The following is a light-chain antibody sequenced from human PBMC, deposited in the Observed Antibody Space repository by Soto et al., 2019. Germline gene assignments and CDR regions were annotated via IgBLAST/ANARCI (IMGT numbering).Light chain of an antibody. CDR1: QGIANY. J-gene: IGKJ1*01. Sequence: DIPMTQSPPSLSASVGDRVTITCRASQGIANYLAWYQQKPGKVPKLLIYAASTLQSGVPSRFRGSGSGTDFTLTISSLQPEDVATYYCQKYNSDSWTFGQGTKVEMK. CDR2: AAS. V-gene: IGKV1-27*01. CDR3: QKYNSDSWT.